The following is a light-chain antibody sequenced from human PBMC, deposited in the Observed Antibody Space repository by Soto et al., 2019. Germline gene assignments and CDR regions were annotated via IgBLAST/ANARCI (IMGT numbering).Light chain of an antibody. CDR1: SSNIGSNT. J-gene: IGLJ1*01. CDR3: PAWDDSLNGYV. CDR2: SNN. V-gene: IGLV1-44*01. Sequence: QSVLTQPPSASGTPGQRVTISCSGSSSNIGSNTVNWYQQLPGTAPKLLIYSNNQRPSGVPDRFSGSKSGTSASLAISGVQSEDEADYYCPAWDDSLNGYVFGTGTKLTVL.